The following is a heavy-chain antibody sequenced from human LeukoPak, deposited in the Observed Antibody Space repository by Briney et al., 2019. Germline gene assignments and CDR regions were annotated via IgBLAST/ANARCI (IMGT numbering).Heavy chain of an antibody. CDR3: ARDGYFDY. CDR2: INPNSGGT. Sequence: ASVKVSCKASGYIFAGYYMHWVRQAPGQGLEWMGWINPNSGGTNYAQKFQGRVTMTRDTSNSTAHMELSRLRSDDTAVYYCARDGYFDYWGQGTLVTVSS. V-gene: IGHV1-2*02. CDR1: GYIFAGYY. J-gene: IGHJ4*02.